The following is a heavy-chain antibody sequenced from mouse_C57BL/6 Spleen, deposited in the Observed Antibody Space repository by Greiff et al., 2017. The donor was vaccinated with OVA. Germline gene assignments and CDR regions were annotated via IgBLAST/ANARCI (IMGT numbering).Heavy chain of an antibody. CDR2: IHPNSGST. D-gene: IGHD2-4*01. CDR1: GYTFTSYW. CDR3: AREGYDYPYYVDY. J-gene: IGHJ2*01. V-gene: IGHV1-64*01. Sequence: QVQLQQPGAELVKPGASVKLSCKASGYTFTSYWMHWVKQRPGQGLEWIGMIHPNSGSTNYNEKFKSKATLTVDKSSSTAYMQLSSLTSEDSAVYYCAREGYDYPYYVDYWGQGTTLTVSS.